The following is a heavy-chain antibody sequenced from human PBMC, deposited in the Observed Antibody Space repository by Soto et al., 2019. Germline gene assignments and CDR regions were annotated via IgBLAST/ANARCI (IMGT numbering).Heavy chain of an antibody. D-gene: IGHD3-10*01. J-gene: IGHJ4*02. V-gene: IGHV4-59*01. CDR3: ARGPDYGSGRIISY. Sequence: SETLSLTCTVSGGSISSYYWSWIRQPPGKGLEWNGYIYYSGSTNYNPSLKSRVTISVDTSKNQFSLKLSSVTAADTAVYYCARGPDYGSGRIISYWGQGTLVTVSS. CDR2: IYYSGST. CDR1: GGSISSYY.